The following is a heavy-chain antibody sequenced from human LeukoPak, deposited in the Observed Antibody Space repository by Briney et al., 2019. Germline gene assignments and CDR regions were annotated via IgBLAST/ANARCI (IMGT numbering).Heavy chain of an antibody. Sequence: GGSLRLSCAASGFTFSSYGMHWVRQAPGKGLEWVAVILSDGSKEFYTDSVKGRFTISRDNSKNTLYLQMNSLRAEDTAVYYCAREEIVDTAMDPQLGMDVWGQGTTVTVSS. J-gene: IGHJ6*02. D-gene: IGHD5-18*01. V-gene: IGHV3-33*01. CDR2: ILSDGSKE. CDR1: GFTFSSYG. CDR3: AREEIVDTAMDPQLGMDV.